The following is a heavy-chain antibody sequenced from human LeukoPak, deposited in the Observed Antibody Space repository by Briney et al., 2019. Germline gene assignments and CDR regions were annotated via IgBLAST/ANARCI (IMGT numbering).Heavy chain of an antibody. J-gene: IGHJ4*02. CDR3: VRGGALYYDFWD. CDR1: GGTFSSYA. V-gene: IGHV1-2*02. CDR2: INPNSGGT. Sequence: ASVKVSCKASGGTFSSYAISWVRQAPGQGLEWMGWINPNSGGTNYAQKFQGRVIMTRDTSISTAYMELSSLRSDDTAIYYCVRGGALYYDFWDWGQGTLVIVSS. D-gene: IGHD3-3*01.